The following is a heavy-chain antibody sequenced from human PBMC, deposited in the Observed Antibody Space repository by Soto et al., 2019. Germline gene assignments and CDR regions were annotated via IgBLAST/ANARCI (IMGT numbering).Heavy chain of an antibody. CDR2: INPNSGGT. Sequence: GASVKVSCKASGYTFTGYYMHWVRQAPGQGLEWMGWINPNSGGTNYAQKFQGWVTMTRDTSISTAYMELSRLRSDDTAVYYCARNVAGYSSGWYSWGIDYWGQGTLVTVSS. CDR1: GYTFTGYY. CDR3: ARNVAGYSSGWYSWGIDY. D-gene: IGHD6-19*01. J-gene: IGHJ4*02. V-gene: IGHV1-2*04.